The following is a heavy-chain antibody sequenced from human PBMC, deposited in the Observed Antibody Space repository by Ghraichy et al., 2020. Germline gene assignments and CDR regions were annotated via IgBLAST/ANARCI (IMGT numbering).Heavy chain of an antibody. Sequence: SETLSLTCTVSGDSISRDNYYWSWIRHSPGKGWEWIGSIHFRGRSYYNPSLRSRVTMSIDTSRNLFTLNLRSVTAAETAVYYCARPEGIEFGVVMSFGYWGQGSLVTVSS. CDR3: ARPEGIEFGVVMSFGY. CDR1: GDSISRDNYY. D-gene: IGHD3-3*01. V-gene: IGHV4-39*02. CDR2: IHFRGRS. J-gene: IGHJ4*02.